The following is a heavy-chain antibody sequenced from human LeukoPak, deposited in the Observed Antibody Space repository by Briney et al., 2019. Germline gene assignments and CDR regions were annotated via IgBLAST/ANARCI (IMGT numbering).Heavy chain of an antibody. CDR1: GGSFSGYY. V-gene: IGHV4-34*01. CDR2: INHSGST. J-gene: IGHJ4*02. CDR3: ARAGDYYGSGSYLYFDY. D-gene: IGHD3-10*01. Sequence: SETLSLTCAVYGGSFSGYYWSWIRQPPGKGLEWIGEINHSGSTNYNPSLKSRVTISVDTSKNQFSLKLSSVTAADTAVYYCARAGDYYGSGSYLYFDYWGQGTLVTVSS.